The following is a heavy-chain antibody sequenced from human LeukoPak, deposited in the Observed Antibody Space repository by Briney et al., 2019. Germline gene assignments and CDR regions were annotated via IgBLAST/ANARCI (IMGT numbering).Heavy chain of an antibody. CDR3: ARGYSGYNYVY. Sequence: SETLSLTSTVSGGFISSYYWSWIRQPPGKGLELIGHIYYSGSTNYNPSLKSRVTISVDTSKTQFSLKLSSVTAADTAVYYCARGYSGYNYVYWGQGALVTVSS. J-gene: IGHJ4*02. CDR2: IYYSGST. D-gene: IGHD5-12*01. V-gene: IGHV4-59*01. CDR1: GGFISSYY.